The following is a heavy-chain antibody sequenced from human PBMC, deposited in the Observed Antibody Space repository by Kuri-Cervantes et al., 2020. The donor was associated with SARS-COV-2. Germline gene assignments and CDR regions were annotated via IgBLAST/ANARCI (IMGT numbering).Heavy chain of an antibody. CDR3: AAGLLWFGHWGYGMDV. J-gene: IGHJ6*02. CDR1: GYTFTSYG. CDR2: ISAYNGNT. V-gene: IGHV1-18*04. Sequence: ASVKVSCKASGYTFTSYGISWVRQAPGQGLEWTGWISAYNGNTNYAQKLQGRVTMTTDTSTSTAYMELRSLRSDDTAVYYCAAGLLWFGHWGYGMDVWGQGTTVTVSS. D-gene: IGHD3-10*01.